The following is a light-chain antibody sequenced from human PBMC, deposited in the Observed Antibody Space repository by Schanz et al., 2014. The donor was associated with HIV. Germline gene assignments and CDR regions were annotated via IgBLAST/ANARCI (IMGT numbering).Light chain of an antibody. Sequence: LTQPHSVSESPGKTVTISCTGTSSDGGGYNYVSWYQQHPGKAPKLMIYDVRYRPSGVSNRFSGSKSGNTASLTISGLQAEDEADYYCSSYTSSSTLYVVFGGGTKLTVL. V-gene: IGLV2-14*01. J-gene: IGLJ2*01. CDR2: DVR. CDR1: SSDGGGYNY. CDR3: SSYTSSSTLYVV.